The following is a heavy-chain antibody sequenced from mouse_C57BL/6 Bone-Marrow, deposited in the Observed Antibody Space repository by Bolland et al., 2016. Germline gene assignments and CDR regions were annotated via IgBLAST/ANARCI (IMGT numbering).Heavy chain of an antibody. D-gene: IGHD2-2*01. J-gene: IGHJ2*01. Sequence: NYNEKFKSKATLTVDKSSSTAYMQLSSLTSEDSAVYYCARSWLPYSDYWGQGTT. V-gene: IGHV1-53*01. CDR3: ARSWLPYSDY.